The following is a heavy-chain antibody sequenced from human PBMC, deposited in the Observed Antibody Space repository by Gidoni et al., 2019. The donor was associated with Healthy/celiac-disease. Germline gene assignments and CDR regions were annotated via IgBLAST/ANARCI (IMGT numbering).Heavy chain of an antibody. J-gene: IGHJ4*02. CDR1: GFTFSNAW. V-gene: IGHV3-15*01. Sequence: EVQLVESGGGLVKPGGSLRLSCAASGFTFSNAWMSWVRQAPGKGLEWVGRIKSKTDGGTTDYAAPVKGRFTISRDDSKNTLYLQMNSLKTEDTAVYYCTTGTDSSGYYYSPFDYWGQGTLVTVSS. CDR2: IKSKTDGGTT. D-gene: IGHD3-22*01. CDR3: TTGTDSSGYYYSPFDY.